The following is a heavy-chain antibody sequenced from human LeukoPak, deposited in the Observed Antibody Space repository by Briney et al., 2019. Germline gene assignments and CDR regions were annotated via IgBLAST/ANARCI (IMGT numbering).Heavy chain of an antibody. Sequence: PSETLSLTCTVYGGSISSSSYYWGWIRQPPGKGLEWNGSIYYSGSTYYNPSLKSRVTISVDTSKNQFSLKLSSVTAADTAVYYCPSTVGTAMVNYWGQGTLVTVSS. CDR1: GGSISSSSYY. CDR2: IYYSGST. V-gene: IGHV4-39*01. J-gene: IGHJ4*02. CDR3: PSTVGTAMVNY. D-gene: IGHD5-18*01.